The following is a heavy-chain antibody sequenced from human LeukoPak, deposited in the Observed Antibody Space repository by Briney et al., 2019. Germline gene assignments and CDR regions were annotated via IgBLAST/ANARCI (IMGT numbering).Heavy chain of an antibody. CDR2: IYYSGST. J-gene: IGHJ4*02. D-gene: IGHD3-9*01. CDR1: GGSISSYY. Sequence: SGTLSLTCTVSGGSISSYYWSWIRQPPGKGLEWIGYIYYSGSTNYNPSLKSRVTISVDTSKNQFSLKLSSVTAADTAVYYCASADILTGYSSPFGYWGQGTLVTVSS. CDR3: ASADILTGYSSPFGY. V-gene: IGHV4-59*01.